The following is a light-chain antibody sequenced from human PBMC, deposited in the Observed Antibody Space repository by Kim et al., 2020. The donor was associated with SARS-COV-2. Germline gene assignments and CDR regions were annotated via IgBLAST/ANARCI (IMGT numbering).Light chain of an antibody. CDR2: GAS. V-gene: IGKV3-20*01. CDR3: QQYGSSPKT. J-gene: IGKJ1*01. Sequence: PGERATLSCRASQSVTSNYLAWYQQKPGQTPRLLIYGASSRATGIPDRFSGSGSGTDFTLTISRLEPEDFAVYYCQQYGSSPKTFGQGTKVDIK. CDR1: QSVTSNY.